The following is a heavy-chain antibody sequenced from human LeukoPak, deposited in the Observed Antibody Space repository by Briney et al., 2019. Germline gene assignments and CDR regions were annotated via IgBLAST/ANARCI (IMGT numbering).Heavy chain of an antibody. J-gene: IGHJ4*02. D-gene: IGHD5-12*01. CDR1: GGTFSSYA. CDR2: IIPIFGTA. CDR3: ARTGGYSGGGHDY. Sequence: SVKVSCKASGGTFSSYAISWVRQAPGQGLEWMGGIIPIFGTANYAQKFQGRVTITADESTSTAYMELRSLRSDDTAVYYCARTGGYSGGGHDYWGQGTLVTVSS. V-gene: IGHV1-69*01.